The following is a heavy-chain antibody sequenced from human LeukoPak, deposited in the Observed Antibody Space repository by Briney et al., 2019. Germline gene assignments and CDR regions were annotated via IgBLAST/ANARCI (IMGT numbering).Heavy chain of an antibody. D-gene: IGHD2-2*01. V-gene: IGHV4-4*02. J-gene: IGHJ4*02. CDR3: ATTADQLTPLGY. CDR2: IYHSGST. Sequence: SGTLSLTCAVSGGSISSSNWWSWVRQPPGKGLEWIGEIYHSGSTNYNPSLKSRVTISGDKSKNQFSLKLSSVTAADTAVYYCATTADQLTPLGYWGQGTLVTVSS. CDR1: GGSISSSNW.